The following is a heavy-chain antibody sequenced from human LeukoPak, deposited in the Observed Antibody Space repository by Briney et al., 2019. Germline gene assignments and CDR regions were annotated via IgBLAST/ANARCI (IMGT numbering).Heavy chain of an antibody. CDR1: GCTFTGYY. CDR2: IDPHSGGT. V-gene: IGHV1-2*02. Sequence: GASVKVSCKTSGCTFTGYYIHWVRQAPGQGLEWMGWIDPHSGGTNYAQKFQGRVTMTRDTSISTAYMELSRLRSDDTAVYYCATAAAGTDGGWFDPWGQGTLVTVSS. CDR3: ATAAAGTDGGWFDP. J-gene: IGHJ5*02. D-gene: IGHD6-13*01.